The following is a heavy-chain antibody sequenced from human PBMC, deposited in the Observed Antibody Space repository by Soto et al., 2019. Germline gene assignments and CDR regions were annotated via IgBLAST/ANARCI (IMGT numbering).Heavy chain of an antibody. J-gene: IGHJ6*02. Sequence: QVQLVQSGAEVKKPGSSVKVSCKASGGTFSSYAISWVRQAPGQGLEWMGGIIPIFGTANYAQKFQGRVTITADESTSKAYMGLSSLRSEAPAVYYGARAPLYGDYVQDYYYSGMAVWAKGPRSPSP. D-gene: IGHD3-16*01. CDR2: IIPIFGTA. CDR3: ARAPLYGDYVQDYYYSGMAV. CDR1: GGTFSSYA. V-gene: IGHV1-69*01.